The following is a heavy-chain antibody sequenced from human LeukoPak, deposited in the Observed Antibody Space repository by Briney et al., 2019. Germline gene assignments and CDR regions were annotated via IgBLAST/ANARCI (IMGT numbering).Heavy chain of an antibody. J-gene: IGHJ4*02. CDR2: ISYDGSNK. CDR1: GFTFSSYG. D-gene: IGHD3-22*01. V-gene: IGHV3-30*03. CDR3: ARAAALYYYDSSGLDY. Sequence: GRSLRLSCAASGFTFSSYGMHWVRQAPGKGLEWVAVISYDGSNKYYADSVKGRFTISRDNSKNTLYLQMNSLRAEDTAVYYCARAAALYYYDSSGLDYWGQGTLVTVSS.